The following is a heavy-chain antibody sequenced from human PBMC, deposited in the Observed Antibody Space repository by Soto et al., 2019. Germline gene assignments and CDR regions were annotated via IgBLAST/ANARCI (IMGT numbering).Heavy chain of an antibody. CDR1: GFTFSGFS. V-gene: IGHV3-21*01. CDR3: AREADFASSGYVLDY. Sequence: SLRLSCAASGFTFSGFSMNWVRQAPGKGLEWVSSVTSSPSSMFYADSVKGRFTISRDDAKDSLFLQMNSLRADDTAVYYCAREADFASSGYVLDYWGLGTLVTV. D-gene: IGHD3-22*01. CDR2: VTSSPSSM. J-gene: IGHJ4*02.